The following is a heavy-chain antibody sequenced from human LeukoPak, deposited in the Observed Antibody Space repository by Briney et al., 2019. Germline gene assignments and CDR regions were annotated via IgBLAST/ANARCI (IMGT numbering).Heavy chain of an antibody. J-gene: IGHJ5*01. CDR2: IMPLLQTT. CDR3: ARAGNGWFDS. CDR1: GGAFKNYA. V-gene: IGHV1-69*04. Sequence: SVNVSCKTSGGAFKNYALSWVRQAPGQGLEWMGRIMPLLQTTDYAQQFQGRLTITADKSTSTAYMELRSLRSEDAALYFCARAGNGWFDSWGQGTLVTVSS.